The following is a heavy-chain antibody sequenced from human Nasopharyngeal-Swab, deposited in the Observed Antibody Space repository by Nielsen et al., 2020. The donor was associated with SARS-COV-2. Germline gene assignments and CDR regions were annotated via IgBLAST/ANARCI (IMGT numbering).Heavy chain of an antibody. Sequence: GESLKISCAASGFTFSNYVMTWARQAPGKGLEWVSAISGSGASTYYADSVKGRFTISRDNSRHILYLHINSLRAEDTAVYYCAKGGKSGPNGLIDYWGQGTLVTVSS. J-gene: IGHJ4*02. V-gene: IGHV3-23*01. D-gene: IGHD3-16*01. CDR2: ISGSGAST. CDR1: GFTFSNYV. CDR3: AKGGKSGPNGLIDY.